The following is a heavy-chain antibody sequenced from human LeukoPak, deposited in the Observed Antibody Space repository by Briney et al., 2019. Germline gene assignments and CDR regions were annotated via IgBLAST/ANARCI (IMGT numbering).Heavy chain of an antibody. Sequence: GGSLRLSCAASGFTFSDYYVSWIRQAPGKGLEWVSYISSSGSTIYYADSVKGRFTISRDNAKNSLYLQMNSLRAEDTAVYYCARRALEIIGAFDIWGQGTMVTVSS. J-gene: IGHJ3*02. CDR3: ARRALEIIGAFDI. CDR2: ISSSGSTI. D-gene: IGHD5-24*01. CDR1: GFTFSDYY. V-gene: IGHV3-11*01.